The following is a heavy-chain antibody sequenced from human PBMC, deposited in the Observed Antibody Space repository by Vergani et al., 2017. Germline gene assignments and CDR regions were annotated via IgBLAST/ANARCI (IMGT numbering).Heavy chain of an antibody. CDR3: ARDLAYCHEGSCAL. CDR1: GFTFNRYS. CDR2: VLFDGSNE. Sequence: QVQLVQSGGGVVQPGGSLRLSCVASGFTFNRYSMQWVRQAPGKGLEWVAYVLFDGSNEYYADSVKGRFIVSRDNSNDALYLQMNSLRTDDTAVYYCARDLAYCHEGSCALWGQGSVVTVSS. J-gene: IGHJ4*02. D-gene: IGHD2-15*01. V-gene: IGHV3-30*02.